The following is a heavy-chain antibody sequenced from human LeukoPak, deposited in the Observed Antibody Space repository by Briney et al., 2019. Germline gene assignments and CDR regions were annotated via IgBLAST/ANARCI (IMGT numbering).Heavy chain of an antibody. Sequence: PSETLSLTCTVSGGSISSYYWSWIRQPPGKGLEWIGYIYYCGSTNYNPSLKSRVTISVDTSKNQFSLKLSSVTAADTAVYYCARFRVDTAMAAFDYWGQGTLVTVSS. CDR3: ARFRVDTAMAAFDY. CDR1: GGSISSYY. CDR2: IYYCGST. V-gene: IGHV4-59*01. D-gene: IGHD5-18*01. J-gene: IGHJ4*02.